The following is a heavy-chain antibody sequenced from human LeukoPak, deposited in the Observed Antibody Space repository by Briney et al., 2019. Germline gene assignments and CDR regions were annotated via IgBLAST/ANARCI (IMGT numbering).Heavy chain of an antibody. CDR1: GGSISSYY. V-gene: IGHV4-59*01. CDR2: IYYSGST. Sequence: SETLSLTCTVSGGSISSYYWSWIRQPPGKGLEWIGYIYYSGSTNYNPSLKSRVTISVDTSKNQFSLKLSSVTAADTAVYYCARVEFYGGNLGFDPWGQGTLVTVSS. D-gene: IGHD4-17*01. CDR3: ARVEFYGGNLGFDP. J-gene: IGHJ5*02.